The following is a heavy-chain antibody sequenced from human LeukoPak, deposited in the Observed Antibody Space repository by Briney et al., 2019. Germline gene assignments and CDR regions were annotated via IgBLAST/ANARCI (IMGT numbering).Heavy chain of an antibody. V-gene: IGHV3-74*01. CDR1: GFTFSSYW. Sequence: GGSLRLSCAASGFTFSSYWMHWVRQAPGKGLVWVSRINSDGSSTSYADSVKGRFTISRDNAKNTLCLQMNSLRAEDTAVYYCASQYYYDSSGYYREHDYWGQGTLVTVSS. D-gene: IGHD3-22*01. J-gene: IGHJ4*02. CDR2: INSDGSST. CDR3: ASQYYYDSSGYYREHDY.